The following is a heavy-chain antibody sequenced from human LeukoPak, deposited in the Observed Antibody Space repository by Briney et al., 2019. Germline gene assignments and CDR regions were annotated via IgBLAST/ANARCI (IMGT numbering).Heavy chain of an antibody. CDR2: INPNSGGT. J-gene: IGHJ6*02. Sequence: ASVKVSCKASGYTFTGYYMHWVRQAPGQGLEWMGRINPNSGGTNYAQKFQGRVTMTRDTSISTAYMELSRLRSDDTAVYYCARGSNYDFWSGYGLYYYYYGMDVWGQGTTVTVSS. CDR1: GYTFTGYY. D-gene: IGHD3-3*01. CDR3: ARGSNYDFWSGYGLYYYYYGMDV. V-gene: IGHV1-2*06.